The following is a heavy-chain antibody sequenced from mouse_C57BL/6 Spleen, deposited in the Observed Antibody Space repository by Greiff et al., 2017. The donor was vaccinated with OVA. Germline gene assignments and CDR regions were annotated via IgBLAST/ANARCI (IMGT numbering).Heavy chain of an antibody. V-gene: IGHV5-17*01. CDR2: ISSGSSTI. CDR1: GFTFSDYG. D-gene: IGHD4-1*01. CDR3: ARDGTRIWFAY. J-gene: IGHJ3*01. Sequence: EVHLVESGGGLVKPGGSLKLSCAASGFTFSDYGMHWVRQAPEKGLEWVAYISSGSSTIYSADTVKGRFTISRDNAKNTLFLQMNSLRSEDTAMYYCARDGTRIWFAYWGQGTLVTVSA.